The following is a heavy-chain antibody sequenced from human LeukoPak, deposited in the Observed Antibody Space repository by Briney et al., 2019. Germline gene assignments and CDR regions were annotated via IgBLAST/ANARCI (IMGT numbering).Heavy chain of an antibody. D-gene: IGHD6-19*01. Sequence: GGSLRLSCAASGFTFSSYWMSWVRQAPGKGLEWVANIKQDGSEKYYVDSVKGRFTISRDNAKNSLYLQMNSLRAEDTAVYYCARVRGMYSSGWYSNWGQGTLVTVSS. V-gene: IGHV3-7*03. CDR3: ARVRGMYSSGWYSN. CDR1: GFTFSSYW. CDR2: IKQDGSEK. J-gene: IGHJ4*02.